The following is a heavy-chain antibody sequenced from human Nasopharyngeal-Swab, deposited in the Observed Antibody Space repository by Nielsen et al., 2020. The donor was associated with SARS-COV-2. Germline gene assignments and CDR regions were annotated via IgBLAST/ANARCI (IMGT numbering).Heavy chain of an antibody. J-gene: IGHJ6*02. CDR1: GYTLTELS. V-gene: IGHV1-24*01. CDR2: FDPEVGET. D-gene: IGHD6-19*01. CDR3: ASGIAVAGTPAHYYYYYGMDV. Sequence: ASVKVSCKVCGYTLTELSMHWVRQAPGKGLEWLGGFDPEVGETIYAQKFQGRVTMTEDTSTDTAYMELSSLRSEDTAVYYCASGIAVAGTPAHYYYYYGMDVWGQGTTVTVSS.